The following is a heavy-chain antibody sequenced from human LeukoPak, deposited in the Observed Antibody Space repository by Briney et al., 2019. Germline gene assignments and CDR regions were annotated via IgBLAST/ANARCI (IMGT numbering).Heavy chain of an antibody. D-gene: IGHD3-3*01. CDR1: GFTFGDYA. Sequence: SLRLSCTASGFTFGDYAMSWVRQAPGKGLEWVAFIRSKSYGGIIEYAASVKGRFTTSRDDSKSVAYLQMNSLKTEDTAVYYCTRKSDFWSGYLGFHFDYWGQGALVTVSS. J-gene: IGHJ4*02. CDR3: TRKSDFWSGYLGFHFDY. CDR2: IRSKSYGGII. V-gene: IGHV3-49*04.